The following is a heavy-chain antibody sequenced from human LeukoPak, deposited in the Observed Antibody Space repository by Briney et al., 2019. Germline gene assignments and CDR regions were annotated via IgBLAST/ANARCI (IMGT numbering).Heavy chain of an antibody. J-gene: IGHJ4*02. Sequence: GVSLRLSCAVSGLTFSSSWMDWVRQAPGKGLEWVASINPEGSEKYSADSVKGRFTISRDNAKNSLYLQMDSLRVEDTAFYYCARDLAYSRLDYWGQGMLVTVSS. CDR3: ARDLAYSRLDY. V-gene: IGHV3-7*01. CDR1: GLTFSSSW. D-gene: IGHD5-18*01. CDR2: INPEGSEK.